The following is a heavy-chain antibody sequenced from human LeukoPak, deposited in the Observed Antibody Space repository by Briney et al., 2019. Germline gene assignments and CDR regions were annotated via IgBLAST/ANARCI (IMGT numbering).Heavy chain of an antibody. D-gene: IGHD6-25*01. CDR2: IKSKTDGGTT. CDR3: TTGFSSGRFDY. V-gene: IGHV3-15*01. Sequence: GGSLRLSCAASGFTLSNAWMSWVRQAPGKGLEWVGRIKSKTDGGTTDYAAPVKGRFTISRDDSKNTLYLQMNNLKTEDTAVYYCTTGFSSGRFDYWGQGTLVTVSS. J-gene: IGHJ4*02. CDR1: GFTLSNAW.